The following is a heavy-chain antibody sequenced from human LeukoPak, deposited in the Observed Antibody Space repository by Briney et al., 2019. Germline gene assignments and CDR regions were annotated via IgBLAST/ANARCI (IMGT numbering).Heavy chain of an antibody. CDR1: GYTFTSYY. Sequence: ASVKVSCKASGYTFTSYYMQWVRQAPGQGLEWMGIINPSGGSTSYAQKFQGRVTMTRDTSTSTVYMELSSLRSADTAMYYCARAPFDYCSDGSCPAALDYWGQGALVTVSS. D-gene: IGHD2-15*01. CDR3: ARAPFDYCSDGSCPAALDY. J-gene: IGHJ4*02. V-gene: IGHV1-46*01. CDR2: INPSGGST.